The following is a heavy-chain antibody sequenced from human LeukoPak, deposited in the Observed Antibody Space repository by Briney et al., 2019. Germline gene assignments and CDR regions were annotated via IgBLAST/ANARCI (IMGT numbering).Heavy chain of an antibody. V-gene: IGHV1-2*02. Sequence: GASVKVSCKASGYTFTGYYMHWVRQAPGQGLEWMGWINPNSGGTNYAQKFQGRVTMTRDTSISTAYMELSRLRSDGTAVYYCARVCSTAGGFFYWGQGTLVTVSS. CDR3: ARVCSTAGGFFY. J-gene: IGHJ4*02. D-gene: IGHD4-23*01. CDR1: GYTFTGYY. CDR2: INPNSGGT.